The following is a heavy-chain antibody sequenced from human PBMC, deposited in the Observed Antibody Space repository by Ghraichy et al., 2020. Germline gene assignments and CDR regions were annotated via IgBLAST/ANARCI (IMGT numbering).Heavy chain of an antibody. V-gene: IGHV3-7*01. D-gene: IGHD2-8*01. J-gene: IGHJ4*02. Sequence: GGSLRLSCVGSEFSFDEFWMSWVRQAPGKGLEWVASIKQGGGEKHYADSLKGRIAISRDNTKNSLFLHLDSLRVDDTAVYYCARARGGWCTTTNGFAEYADYWGEGTLVTVSS. CDR3: ARARGGWCTTTNGFAEYADY. CDR1: EFSFDEFW. CDR2: IKQGGGEK.